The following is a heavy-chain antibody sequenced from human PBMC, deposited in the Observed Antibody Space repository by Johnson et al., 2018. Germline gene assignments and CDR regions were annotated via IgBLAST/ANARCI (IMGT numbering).Heavy chain of an antibody. CDR1: GFTFSSYG. CDR3: AKAIDGYSYAFSMGYYYYYGMDV. Sequence: QVQLVQSGGGVVQPGRSLRLSCAASGFTFSSYGMHWVRQAPGKGLEWVAVISYDGSNKYYADSVKGRFTISRDNAKNSLYLQMNSLRAEDTALYYCAKAIDGYSYAFSMGYYYYYGMDVWGQGTTVTVSS. V-gene: IGHV3-30*18. CDR2: ISYDGSNK. D-gene: IGHD3-16*01. J-gene: IGHJ6*02.